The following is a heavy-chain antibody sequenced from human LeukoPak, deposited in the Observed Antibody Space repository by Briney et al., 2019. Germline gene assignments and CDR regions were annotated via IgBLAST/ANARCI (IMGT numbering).Heavy chain of an antibody. D-gene: IGHD3-16*02. Sequence: PSETLCLTCTVPGGSISSYYWRCIRQPPGKGLEWIGYIYNSGSTNYNPSLKSRVTISVDTSKNQFSLKLSSVTAADTAVYYCTRGRRRYDYVWGSYRPDHIDYWGQGTLVTVSS. CDR2: IYNSGST. CDR1: GGSISSYY. CDR3: TRGRRRYDYVWGSYRPDHIDY. J-gene: IGHJ4*02. V-gene: IGHV4-59*01.